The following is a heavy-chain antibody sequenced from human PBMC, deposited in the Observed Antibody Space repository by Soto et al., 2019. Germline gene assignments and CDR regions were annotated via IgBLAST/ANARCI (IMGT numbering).Heavy chain of an antibody. CDR1: GGSISSGDYY. Sequence: SETLSLTCTVSGGSISSGDYYWSWIRQPPVKGLEWIGYIYYSWCTYYNPSLKSRVTISVDTSKNQFSLKLSSVTAADTAVYYCARAMVVTQNWFDPWGQGTLVTVSS. D-gene: IGHD2-21*02. J-gene: IGHJ5*02. V-gene: IGHV4-30-4*02. CDR3: ARAMVVTQNWFDP. CDR2: IYYSWCT.